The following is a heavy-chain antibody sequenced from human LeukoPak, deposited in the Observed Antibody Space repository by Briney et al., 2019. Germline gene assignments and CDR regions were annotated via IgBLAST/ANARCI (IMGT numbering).Heavy chain of an antibody. CDR2: MWYDGTNK. CDR1: GFTFSNCG. CDR3: ATTGGSWYDGSFDY. J-gene: IGHJ4*02. V-gene: IGHV3-33*01. D-gene: IGHD6-13*01. Sequence: PGRSLRLSCAASGFTFSNCGIHWVCQAPGKGLEWVAVMWYDGTNKYYADSVKGRFTISRDNSKNTVYLQLNSLRAEDTAVYYCATTGGSWYDGSFDYWGQGTLVTVSS.